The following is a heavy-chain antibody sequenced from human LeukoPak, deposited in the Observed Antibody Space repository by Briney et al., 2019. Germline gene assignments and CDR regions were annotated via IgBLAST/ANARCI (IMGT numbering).Heavy chain of an antibody. CDR2: IRGSGSST. CDR1: KFTFSGYA. V-gene: IGHV3-23*01. CDR3: AKSMRTVTYDDAFDI. D-gene: IGHD4-11*01. J-gene: IGHJ3*02. Sequence: GGSLRLSCAASKFTFSGYAMRWVRQAPGKGVEWVSAIRGSGSSTYYADSVKGRFTISRDNSKNTLYLQMNSLRAEDTAVYYCAKSMRTVTYDDAFDIWGRGTMATVSS.